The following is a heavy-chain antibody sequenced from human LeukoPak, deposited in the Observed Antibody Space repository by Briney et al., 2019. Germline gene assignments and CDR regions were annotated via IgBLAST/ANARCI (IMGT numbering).Heavy chain of an antibody. J-gene: IGHJ4*02. Sequence: GGSLRLSCAASGFTVSSNYMSWVRQAPGKGLEWVSVIYSGDNTFYADSVKGRFTISRDNSKNTLYLQMNSLRAEDTAVYYCARAPGYGAAYYFDYWGQGTLVTVSS. V-gene: IGHV3-53*05. D-gene: IGHD1-1*01. CDR1: GFTVSSNY. CDR3: ARAPGYGAAYYFDY. CDR2: IYSGDNT.